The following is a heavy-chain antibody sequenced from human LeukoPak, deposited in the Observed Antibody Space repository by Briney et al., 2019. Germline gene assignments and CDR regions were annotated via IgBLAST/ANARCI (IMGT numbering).Heavy chain of an antibody. CDR3: ARDASIYCGDDCYSGWSYDY. Sequence: PSETLSLTCTVSGGSISSSSYYWGWIRQPPGKGLEWIGSIYYSGSTYYNPSLKSRVTISVDTSKNQFSLKLSSVTAADTAVYYCARDASIYCGDDCYSGWSYDYWGQGTLVTVSS. CDR1: GGSISSSSYY. D-gene: IGHD2-21*02. V-gene: IGHV4-39*07. CDR2: IYYSGST. J-gene: IGHJ4*02.